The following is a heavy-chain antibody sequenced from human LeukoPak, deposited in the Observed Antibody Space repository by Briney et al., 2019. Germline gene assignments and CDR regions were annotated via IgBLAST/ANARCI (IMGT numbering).Heavy chain of an antibody. Sequence: GGSLRLSCAASGFTFSSYDMHWVRQATGKGLEWVSAIGTAGDTYYPGSVKGRFTISRENSKNSLYLQMNSLRAGDTAVYYCARGYCSGGSCLYYFDYWGQGTLVTVSS. V-gene: IGHV3-13*01. CDR2: IGTAGDT. J-gene: IGHJ4*02. CDR3: ARGYCSGGSCLYYFDY. CDR1: GFTFSSYD. D-gene: IGHD2-15*01.